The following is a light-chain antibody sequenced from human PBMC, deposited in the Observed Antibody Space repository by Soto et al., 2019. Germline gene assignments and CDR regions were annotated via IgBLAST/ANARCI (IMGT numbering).Light chain of an antibody. CDR2: DNN. Sequence: QSLLTQPPSVSAAPGQKVTISCSGSSSNIGNNYVSWYQQLPGTAPKLLIYDNNKRPSGIPDRFSGSKSGTSATPGITGLQTGDEADYYCGTWDSSLSAGVFGGGTKLTVL. V-gene: IGLV1-51*01. CDR1: SSNIGNNY. J-gene: IGLJ2*01. CDR3: GTWDSSLSAGV.